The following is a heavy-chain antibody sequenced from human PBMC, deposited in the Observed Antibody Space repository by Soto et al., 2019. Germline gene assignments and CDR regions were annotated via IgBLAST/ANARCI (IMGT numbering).Heavy chain of an antibody. V-gene: IGHV3-49*04. J-gene: IGHJ5*02. D-gene: IGHD5-12*01. CDR3: PRHLGGGYNFGGYLNLGRFDP. Sequence: GGSLRLSCTGSGFTLGDYAMSWVRQAPGKGLEWVGFIRRKAYGGTTEYAASVKGRFTISGDDSKSIAYLQMNSLKIEDTAVYFCPRHLGGGYNFGGYLNLGRFDPWGQGTLVTVSS. CDR1: GFTLGDYA. CDR2: IRRKAYGGTT.